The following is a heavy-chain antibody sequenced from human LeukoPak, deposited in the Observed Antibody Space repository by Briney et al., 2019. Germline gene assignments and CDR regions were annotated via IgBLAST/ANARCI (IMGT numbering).Heavy chain of an antibody. V-gene: IGHV4-34*01. CDR2: IHNSGTT. CDR3: ARRYYYILGSFPFDF. D-gene: IGHD3-10*01. Sequence: PSETLSLTCAVSRRPFRRYFWSWMRQSSGKGVEWIGEIHNSGTTNYNPSLNSRVTISEEKSKNQFFLNLSSVTAADTAVYYCARRYYYILGSFPFDFWGQGTLVTVSS. J-gene: IGHJ4*02. CDR1: RRPFRRYF.